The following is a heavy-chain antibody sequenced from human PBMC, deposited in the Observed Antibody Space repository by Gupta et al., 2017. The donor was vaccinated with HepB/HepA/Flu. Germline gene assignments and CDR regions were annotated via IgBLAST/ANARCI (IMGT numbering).Heavy chain of an antibody. J-gene: IGHJ6*03. V-gene: IGHV4-4*07. CDR1: VSPINDYY. Sequence: QVQLQESGPGLVKPSVTLSLSCSVSVSPINDYYWTWIPQAAGKGLEWIGRMFSSGDSRYNPSLQSRVTMSLDTSKKQFSLKLNSVTAADTAVYYCTRGIVGPLSLGYHYFQMDVWGKGAAVTVSS. CDR2: MFSSGDS. D-gene: IGHD2-15*01. CDR3: TRGIVGPLSLGYHYFQMDV.